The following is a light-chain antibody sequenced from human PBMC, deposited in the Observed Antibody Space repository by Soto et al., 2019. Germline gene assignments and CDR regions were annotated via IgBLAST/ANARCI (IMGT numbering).Light chain of an antibody. V-gene: IGLV3-25*03. CDR2: KDS. CDR3: QSADSSGTYVV. J-gene: IGLJ2*01. CDR1: ALPKQY. Sequence: SYELTQPPSVSVSPGQTARITCSGDALPKQYAYWYQQKPGQAPVLVIYKDSERPSGSPERFSGSSSGTTVTLPISGVQAEDEAAYYCQSADSSGTYVVFGGGTKVTVL.